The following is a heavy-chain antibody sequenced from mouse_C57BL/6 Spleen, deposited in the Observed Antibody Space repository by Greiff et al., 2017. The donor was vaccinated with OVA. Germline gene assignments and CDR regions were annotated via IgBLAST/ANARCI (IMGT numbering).Heavy chain of an antibody. J-gene: IGHJ2*01. D-gene: IGHD2-4*01. V-gene: IGHV1-54*01. CDR3: ARRHYDYGFDY. Sequence: QVQLQQSGAELVRPGTSVKVSCKASGYAFTNYLIEWVKQRPGQGLEWIGVINPGSGGTNYNEKFKGKATLTADKSSSTAYMQLSSLTSEDSAVYFCARRHYDYGFDYWGQGTTLTVAS. CDR1: GYAFTNYL. CDR2: INPGSGGT.